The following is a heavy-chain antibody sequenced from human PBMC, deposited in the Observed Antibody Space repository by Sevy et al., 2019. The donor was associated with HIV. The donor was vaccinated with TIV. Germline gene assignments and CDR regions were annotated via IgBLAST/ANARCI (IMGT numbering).Heavy chain of an antibody. J-gene: IGHJ6*02. CDR2: ISAYNGNT. V-gene: IGHV1-18*01. CDR3: ARDEAVAANSDYYYYYGMDV. D-gene: IGHD2-15*01. Sequence: ASVKVSCKASGYTFTSYGISWVRQAPGQGLEWMGWISAYNGNTNYAQTLQGRVTMTTDTSTSTAYMELRSLRSDDTAVYYCARDEAVAANSDYYYYYGMDVWGQGTTVTVSS. CDR1: GYTFTSYG.